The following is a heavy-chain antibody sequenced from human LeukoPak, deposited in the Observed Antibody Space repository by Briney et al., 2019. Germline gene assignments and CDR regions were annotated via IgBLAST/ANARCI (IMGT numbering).Heavy chain of an antibody. CDR3: AKDLDNYDSSGHSGGY. J-gene: IGHJ4*02. V-gene: IGHV3-23*01. Sequence: GGSLRLSCAASGFTFSSYAMSWVRQAPGKGLECVSAISGSGGSTYYADSVKGRFTISRDNSKNTLYLQMNSLRAEDTAVYYCAKDLDNYDSSGHSGGYWGQGTLVTVSS. CDR1: GFTFSSYA. D-gene: IGHD3-22*01. CDR2: ISGSGGST.